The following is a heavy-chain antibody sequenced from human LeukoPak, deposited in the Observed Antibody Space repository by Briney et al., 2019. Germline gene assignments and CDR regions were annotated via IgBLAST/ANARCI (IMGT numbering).Heavy chain of an antibody. CDR1: GYTFTGYY. D-gene: IGHD6-13*01. J-gene: IGHJ6*03. V-gene: IGHV1-2*06. CDR3: ARAYSSSPKAAGYYMDV. CDR2: VNPNSGGT. Sequence: GASVKVSCKASGYTFTGYYMHWVRQALRQGLEWMGRVNPNSGGTNFAQKFQGRVTMTRDTSISTAYMELSRLRSDDTAVYYCARAYSSSPKAAGYYMDVWGKGTTVTVSS.